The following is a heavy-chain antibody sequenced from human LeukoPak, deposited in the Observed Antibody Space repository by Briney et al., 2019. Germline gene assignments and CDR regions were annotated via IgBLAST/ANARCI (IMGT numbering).Heavy chain of an antibody. D-gene: IGHD2-21*01. Sequence: GPLRLSCAASGFTVSSNYMSWGRQAPGRGLERVSVLYSGGATHYADSVKDRFTISRDDSKNTLYLQMSSLRAEDTAVNYCAKGIPSPFAAPFAPWGQETLVIVSS. V-gene: IGHV3-66*02. CDR1: GFTVSSNY. CDR2: LYSGGAT. J-gene: IGHJ5*02. CDR3: AKGIPSPFAAPFAP.